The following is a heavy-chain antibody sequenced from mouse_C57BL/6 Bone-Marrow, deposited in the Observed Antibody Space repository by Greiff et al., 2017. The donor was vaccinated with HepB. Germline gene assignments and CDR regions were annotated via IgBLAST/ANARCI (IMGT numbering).Heavy chain of an antibody. CDR1: GFTFSSYA. CDR3: ARVTGTFDY. J-gene: IGHJ2*01. Sequence: EVQLMESGGGLVKPGGSLKLSCAASGFTFSSYAMSWVRQTPEKRLEWVATISDGGSYTYYPDNVKGRFTISRDNAKNNLYLQMSHLKSEDTAMYYCARVTGTFDYWGQGTTLTVSS. D-gene: IGHD4-1*01. V-gene: IGHV5-4*01. CDR2: ISDGGSYT.